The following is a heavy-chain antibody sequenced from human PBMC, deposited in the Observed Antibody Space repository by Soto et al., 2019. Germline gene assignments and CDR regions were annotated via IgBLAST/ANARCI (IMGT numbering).Heavy chain of an antibody. CDR2: INSDGSRT. Sequence: EVQLVESGGGLVQPGWSLRLSCAASGFSFSSYWMHWVRQAPGKGLVWVSRINSDGSRTNYADSVKGRFTIFRDNAKNTVYLQMNSLRAEESAVYYCARGAAGRWFFDLWGRGTLVTVSS. J-gene: IGHJ2*01. CDR1: GFSFSSYW. D-gene: IGHD6-13*01. V-gene: IGHV3-74*01. CDR3: ARGAAGRWFFDL.